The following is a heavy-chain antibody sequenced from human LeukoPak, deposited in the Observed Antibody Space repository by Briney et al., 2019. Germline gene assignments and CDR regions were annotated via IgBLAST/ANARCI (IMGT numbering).Heavy chain of an antibody. V-gene: IGHV4-39*07. D-gene: IGHD3-9*01. CDR3: ARGLTRRSDVLRYFDWLLPENGAYYYYYYMDV. Sequence: SETLSLTCTVSGGSISSSSYYWGWIRQPPGKGLEWIESIYYSGSTYYNPSLKSRVTISVDTSKNQFSLKLSSVTAADTAVYYCARGLTRRSDVLRYFDWLLPENGAYYYYYYMDVWGKGTTVTVSS. CDR2: IYYSGST. CDR1: GGSISSSSYY. J-gene: IGHJ6*03.